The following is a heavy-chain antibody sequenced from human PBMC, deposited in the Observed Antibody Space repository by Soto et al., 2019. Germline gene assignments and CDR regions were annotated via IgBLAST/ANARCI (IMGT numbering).Heavy chain of an antibody. Sequence: QVQLVESGGGVVQPGGSLRLSCATSGFNFRTYAMQWVRQAPGKGLEWVPVISSDGTIKYQADSVKGRFTISRDNSKNALYVQMNNLRAEDTDVYYCASPLYRNSWYILDRWGQGTLVTVSS. CDR2: ISSDGTIK. CDR1: GFNFRTYA. J-gene: IGHJ5*02. D-gene: IGHD6-13*01. CDR3: ASPLYRNSWYILDR. V-gene: IGHV3-30-3*01.